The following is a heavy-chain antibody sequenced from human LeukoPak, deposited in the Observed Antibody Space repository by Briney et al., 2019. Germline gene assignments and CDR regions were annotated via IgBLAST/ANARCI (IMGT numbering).Heavy chain of an antibody. CDR3: ARSTDYGPTRGAFDI. J-gene: IGHJ3*02. D-gene: IGHD4-17*01. CDR2: ISGYNGNT. Sequence: ASVKVSCKASGYIFTSYGISWVRQAPGQGLEWMGWISGYNGNTNYAQKLQGRVAMTTDTSTSTAYMELSRLRSDDTAVYYCARSTDYGPTRGAFDIWGRGTMVTVSS. CDR1: GYIFTSYG. V-gene: IGHV1-18*01.